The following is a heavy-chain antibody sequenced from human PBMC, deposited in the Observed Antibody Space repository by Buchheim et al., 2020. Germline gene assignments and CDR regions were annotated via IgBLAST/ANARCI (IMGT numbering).Heavy chain of an antibody. Sequence: EVQLVQSGAEVKKPGESLRISCKGSGYTFTSYWITWVRQTPGKGLEWTGIIYPGDSDTTYSPSFQGQVKFSVDTSITTAYLQWGSLKTSDTAIYYCARQDSGAYGYWGQGT. CDR3: ARQDSGAYGY. CDR2: IYPGDSDT. V-gene: IGHV5-51*01. CDR1: GYTFTSYW. D-gene: IGHD1-26*01. J-gene: IGHJ4*02.